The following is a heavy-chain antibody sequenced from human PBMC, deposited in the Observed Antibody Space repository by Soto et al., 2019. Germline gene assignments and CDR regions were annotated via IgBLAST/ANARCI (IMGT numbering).Heavy chain of an antibody. D-gene: IGHD3-16*01. CDR2: MYYSGAT. V-gene: IGHV4-39*01. Sequence: QLQLQESGPGLVKPSETLSLACTVSGGSISSNSYYWDWIRQPPGKGLEWIGSMYYSGATYHNPSLQSRVTISVDTSKNQFSLHLSSVTAEDTAVYYCARHAAYDAVWGKSDGSDYWGQGTLVTVSS. CDR1: GGSISSNSYY. J-gene: IGHJ4*02. CDR3: ARHAAYDAVWGKSDGSDY.